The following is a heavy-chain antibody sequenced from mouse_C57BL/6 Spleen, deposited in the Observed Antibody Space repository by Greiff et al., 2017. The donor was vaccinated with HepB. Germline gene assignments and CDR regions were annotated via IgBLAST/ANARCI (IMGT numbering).Heavy chain of an antibody. CDR3: TRSVSYYSNPHFDY. CDR2: IDPETGGT. V-gene: IGHV1-15*01. CDR1: GYTFTDYE. J-gene: IGHJ2*01. D-gene: IGHD2-5*01. Sequence: LVESGAELVRPGASVTLSCKASGYTFTDYEMHWVKQTPVHGLEWIGAIDPETGGTAYNQKFKGKAILTADKSSSTAYMELRSLTSEDSAVYYCTRSVSYYSNPHFDYWGQGTTLTVSS.